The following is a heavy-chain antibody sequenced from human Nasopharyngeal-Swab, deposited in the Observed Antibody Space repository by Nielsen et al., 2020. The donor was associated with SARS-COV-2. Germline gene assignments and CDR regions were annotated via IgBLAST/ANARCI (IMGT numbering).Heavy chain of an antibody. CDR3: VKDPDPTPLTWYFDL. J-gene: IGHJ2*01. CDR2: ISWHSSFI. CDR1: GFTFDDYT. V-gene: IGHV3-43*01. Sequence: ETLSLTCAASGFTFDDYTMHWVRQLPGKGLEWVSLISWHSSFIYYADSVKGRFTISRDNSKSSLYLQMNALTTEDTALYYCVKDPDPTPLTWYFDLWGRGTLVTVTS.